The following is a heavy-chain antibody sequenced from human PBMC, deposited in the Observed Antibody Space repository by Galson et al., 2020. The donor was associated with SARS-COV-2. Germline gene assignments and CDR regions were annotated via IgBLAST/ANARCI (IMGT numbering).Heavy chain of an antibody. CDR2: LNEDGSRR. CDR3: VRDWNCGASCYPFDL. Sequence: GGSLRLSCAASGFTFSRRWMSWVRQAPGKGLERVANLNEDGSRRFYPDSVRGRFTVFRDNARNSLYLQMNRLRVEDTAVYFCVRDWNCGASCYPFDLWGQGALVTVAS. V-gene: IGHV3-7*01. D-gene: IGHD2-15*01. J-gene: IGHJ5*02. CDR1: GFTFSRRW.